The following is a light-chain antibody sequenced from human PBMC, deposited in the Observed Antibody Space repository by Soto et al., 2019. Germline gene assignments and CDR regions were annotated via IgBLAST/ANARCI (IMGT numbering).Light chain of an antibody. J-gene: IGLJ3*02. CDR3: AAWDDSLNGRV. CDR1: TSNIGSNT. Sequence: QSVLTQPPSASGTPGQRVTISCSGGTSNIGSNTVNWYQQLPGTAPKLLIYKNNQRPSGVPDRFSGSKSDTSASLAISGLQSEDEADYYCAAWDDSLNGRVFGGGTKLTVL. CDR2: KNN. V-gene: IGLV1-44*01.